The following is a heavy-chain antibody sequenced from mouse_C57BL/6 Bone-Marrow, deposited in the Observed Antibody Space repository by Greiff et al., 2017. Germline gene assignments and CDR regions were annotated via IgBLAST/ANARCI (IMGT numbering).Heavy chain of an antibody. CDR3: ARSRRPYYYFDY. V-gene: IGHV1-7*01. J-gene: IGHJ2*01. CDR2: INPSSGYT. Sequence: VQLQQSGAELAKPGASVKLSCKASGYTFTSYWMHWVKPRPGQGLEWIGYINPSSGYTKYNQKFKDKATLTADKSSSTAYMQLSSLTYEDSAVYYCARSRRPYYYFDYWGQGTTLTDSS. CDR1: GYTFTSYW. D-gene: IGHD1-1*01.